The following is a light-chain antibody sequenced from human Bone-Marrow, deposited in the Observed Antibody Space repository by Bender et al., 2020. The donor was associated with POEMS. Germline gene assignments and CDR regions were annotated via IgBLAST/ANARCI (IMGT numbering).Light chain of an antibody. Sequence: SYDLSQPPSVSVSPGQTATISCSGDKLDDESISWYQQRPGQSPALIIYKDDRRPSGIPQRFSGSTSGNTATLTISGTQTMDEADYYCQAWDSSTAWVFGGGTKLTVL. CDR1: KLDDES. CDR2: KDD. CDR3: QAWDSSTAWV. V-gene: IGLV3-1*01. J-gene: IGLJ3*02.